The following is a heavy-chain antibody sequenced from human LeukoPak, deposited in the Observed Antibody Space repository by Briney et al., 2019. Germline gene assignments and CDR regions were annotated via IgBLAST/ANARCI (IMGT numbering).Heavy chain of an antibody. V-gene: IGHV1-46*01. CDR3: ARDQEGFDY. CDR2: IYPRDGST. Sequence: ASVKVSCKAPGYTFTSNYIHWVRQAPGQGLEWMGMIYPRDGSTSYAQKFQGKVTVTRDTSTSTVHMELSGLRSEDTAVYYCARDQEGFDYWGQGTLVTVSS. J-gene: IGHJ4*02. CDR1: GYTFTSNY.